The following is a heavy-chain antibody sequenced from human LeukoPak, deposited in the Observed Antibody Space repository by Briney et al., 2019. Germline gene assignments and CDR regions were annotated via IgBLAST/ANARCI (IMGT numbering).Heavy chain of an antibody. D-gene: IGHD4-17*01. CDR2: IIPIFGRA. Sequence: SVKVSCKASGGTFISYAISWARQAPGQGLEWMGGIIPIFGRANYSQKFQGRVTITTDESTSTAYMELSSLRSEDTAVYYCAKGIYGDSLGYWGQGTLVTVSS. V-gene: IGHV1-69*05. J-gene: IGHJ4*02. CDR3: AKGIYGDSLGY. CDR1: GGTFISYA.